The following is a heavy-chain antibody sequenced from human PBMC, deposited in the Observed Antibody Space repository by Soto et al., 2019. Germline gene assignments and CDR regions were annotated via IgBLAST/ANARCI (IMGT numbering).Heavy chain of an antibody. V-gene: IGHV3-73*02. CDR2: IKSKANSYAT. CDR3: SRLPDTTAGMDV. CDR1: GFTFSGSA. Sequence: EVQLVESGGGLVQPGGSLTLSCAASGFTFSGSAMHWVRQASGKGLEWVGRIKSKANSYATAYTASVKGRFTISRDDSKNTAYLQMNSLKTEDTAVYYYSRLPDTTAGMDVWGQGTTVTVSS. D-gene: IGHD4-4*01. J-gene: IGHJ6*02.